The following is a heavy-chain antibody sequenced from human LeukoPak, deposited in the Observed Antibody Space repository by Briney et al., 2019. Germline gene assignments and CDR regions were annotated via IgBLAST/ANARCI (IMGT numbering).Heavy chain of an antibody. V-gene: IGHV3-30*02. CDR1: GFTFSSYG. D-gene: IGHD3-3*01. Sequence: GGSLRLSCAASGFTFSSYGMHWVRQAPGKGLEWVAVIWYGGSNKYYADSVKGRFTISRDNSKNTLYLQMNSLRAEDTAVYYCAKNYDFWTSDYYYYMDVWGKGTTVTVSS. CDR2: IWYGGSNK. CDR3: AKNYDFWTSDYYYYMDV. J-gene: IGHJ6*03.